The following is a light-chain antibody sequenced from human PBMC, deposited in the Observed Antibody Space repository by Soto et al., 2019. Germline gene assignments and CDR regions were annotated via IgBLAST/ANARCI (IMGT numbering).Light chain of an antibody. V-gene: IGKV3-15*01. CDR2: GAS. Sequence: EIVLTQSPATLSLSPGERATLSCRASQSVSRHLAWYQQKPGQAPRPLIYGASSRATGVPVRFSGSGSGVAFTLTISGLQSEDFAVYHCQQYNQWPGTFGQGTKVDIK. CDR3: QQYNQWPGT. CDR1: QSVSRH. J-gene: IGKJ1*01.